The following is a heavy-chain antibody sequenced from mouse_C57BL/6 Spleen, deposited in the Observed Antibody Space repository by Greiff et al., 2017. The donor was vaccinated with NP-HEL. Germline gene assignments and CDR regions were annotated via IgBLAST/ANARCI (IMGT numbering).Heavy chain of an antibody. Sequence: EVKLVESGGGLVQPGGSLKLSCAASGFTFSDYYMYWVRQTPEKRLEWVAYISNGGGSTYYPDTVKGRFTISRDNAKNTLYLQMSRLKSEDTAMYYCASYGNYAYWGQGTLVTVSA. V-gene: IGHV5-12*01. CDR2: ISNGGGST. D-gene: IGHD2-1*01. CDR1: GFTFSDYY. J-gene: IGHJ3*01. CDR3: ASYGNYAY.